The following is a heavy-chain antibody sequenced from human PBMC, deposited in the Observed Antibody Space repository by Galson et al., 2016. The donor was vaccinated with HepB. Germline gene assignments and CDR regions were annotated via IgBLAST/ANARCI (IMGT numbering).Heavy chain of an antibody. Sequence: QSGAEVKKPGESLRISCKASGYSFTTYWITWVRQIPGKGLEWLGTIDPSASYTNYNPSFRGHVTISIDKSIATAYLQRSSLTASATAIYYCARHYNYSYAYWGQGALVTVSS. CDR1: GYSFTTYW. CDR2: IDPSASYT. D-gene: IGHD3-10*01. J-gene: IGHJ4*02. V-gene: IGHV5-10-1*01. CDR3: ARHYNYSYAY.